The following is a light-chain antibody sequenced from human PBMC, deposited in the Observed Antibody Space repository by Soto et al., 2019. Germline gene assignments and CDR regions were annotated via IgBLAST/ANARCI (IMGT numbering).Light chain of an antibody. Sequence: EIVLTQSPGTLSLSPGERATLSCRASQSVSSSYLAWYQQKPGQAPRLLIYGASNRATRIPDRFSGSESGTDFTLTISRLEPEDFAVYYCQQYSSSPLFGFGPGTKVDIK. V-gene: IGKV3-20*01. CDR1: QSVSSSY. CDR3: QQYSSSPLFG. J-gene: IGKJ3*01. CDR2: GAS.